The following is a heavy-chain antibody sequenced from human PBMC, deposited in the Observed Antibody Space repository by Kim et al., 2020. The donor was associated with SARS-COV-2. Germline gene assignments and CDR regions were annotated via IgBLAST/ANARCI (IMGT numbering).Heavy chain of an antibody. CDR3: ARDFTADYFDY. CDR2: KN. Sequence: KNYYAQSVMGRFIVSTDNSTNTRYLQVNSLKAEATAVYYCARDFTADYFDYWGKGTLVTVSS. D-gene: IGHD2-21*02. J-gene: IGHJ4*02. V-gene: IGHV3-33*01.